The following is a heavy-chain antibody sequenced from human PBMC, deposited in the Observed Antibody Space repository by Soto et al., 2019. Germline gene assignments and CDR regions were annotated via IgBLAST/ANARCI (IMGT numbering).Heavy chain of an antibody. J-gene: IGHJ4*02. CDR1: GFTFNIYA. D-gene: IGHD3-22*01. CDR3: AKDRYLDHDSRGYLFDN. V-gene: IGHV3-23*01. CDR2: ISRYGDFT. Sequence: EVQLLESGGDLIQPGGSLRLSCAASGFTFNIYAMTWVRQAPGKGLEWVSAISRYGDFTYYADSVEGRFTISRDNSKNPLYLQMNSLRAADTAVYYCAKDRYLDHDSRGYLFDNWGQGTLVTVSS.